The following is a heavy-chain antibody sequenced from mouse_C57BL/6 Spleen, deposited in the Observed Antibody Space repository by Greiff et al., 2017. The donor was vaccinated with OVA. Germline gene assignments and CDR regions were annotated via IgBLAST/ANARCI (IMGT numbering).Heavy chain of an antibody. Sequence: EVKLQESGPELVKPGASVKISCKASGYSFTDYNMNWVKQSNGKSLEWIGVINPNYGTTSYNQKFKGKATLTVDQSSSTAYMQLNSLTSEDSAVYYCARRGDGNHAFYAMDYWGQGTSVTVSS. CDR3: ARRGDGNHAFYAMDY. CDR2: INPNYGTT. CDR1: GYSFTDYN. J-gene: IGHJ4*01. D-gene: IGHD2-1*01. V-gene: IGHV1-39*01.